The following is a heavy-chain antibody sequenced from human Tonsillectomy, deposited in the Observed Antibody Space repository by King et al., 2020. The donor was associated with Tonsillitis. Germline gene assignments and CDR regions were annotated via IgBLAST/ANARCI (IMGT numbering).Heavy chain of an antibody. D-gene: IGHD3-3*01. V-gene: IGHV3-23*04. CDR3: AKGTRRFLEWLTD. Sequence: QLVESGGGLVQPGGSLRLSCAASGFTFSSYAMSWVRQAPGMGLEWVSTISGSGAVTFYTDSVKGRFTISRDTSKNTLYLHMNSLRVEDTAVYYCAKGTRRFLEWLTDWGQGTLVTVSS. CDR1: GFTFSSYA. J-gene: IGHJ4*02. CDR2: ISGSGAVT.